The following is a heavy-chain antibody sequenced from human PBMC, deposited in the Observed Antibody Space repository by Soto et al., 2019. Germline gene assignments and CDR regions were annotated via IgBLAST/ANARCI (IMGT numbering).Heavy chain of an antibody. D-gene: IGHD6-19*01. Sequence: GSGPTLVNPTQTLTLTCTFSGFALTSTGMCVSWIRQPPGKALEWLARIDWDDDKFYSTSLKTRLTISKDTSKNQVVLTLTNMEPVDTATYYCARTHRPVAGTWYFADWGQGAPVTVSS. J-gene: IGHJ4*02. CDR2: IDWDDDK. CDR1: GFALTSTGMC. CDR3: ARTHRPVAGTWYFAD. V-gene: IGHV2-70*17.